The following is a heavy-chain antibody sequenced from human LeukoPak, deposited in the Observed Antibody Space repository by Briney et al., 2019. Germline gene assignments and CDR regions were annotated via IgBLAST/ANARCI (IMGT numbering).Heavy chain of an antibody. Sequence: PGGSLRLSCAASGFTFSIYAIIWVRQAPGKGLEGVSAISASGGSTYYADSVEGRFTISRDNSKNTLYLQMNSLRAEDTAVYYCAKDRDIVVTPFDYWGQGTLVTVSS. D-gene: IGHD3-22*01. CDR2: ISASGGST. CDR3: AKDRDIVVTPFDY. J-gene: IGHJ4*02. CDR1: GFTFSIYA. V-gene: IGHV3-23*01.